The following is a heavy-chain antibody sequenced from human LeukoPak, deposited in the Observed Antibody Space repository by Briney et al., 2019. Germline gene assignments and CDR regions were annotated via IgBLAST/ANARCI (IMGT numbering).Heavy chain of an antibody. CDR2: MIHSGST. D-gene: IGHD6-13*01. J-gene: IGHJ4*02. CDR1: GGSFSGYS. V-gene: IGHV4-34*12. CDR3: VRSMVLIAAAGKGFDY. Sequence: SETLSLTCAVYGGSFSGYSWSWIRQPPGKGLEWIGEMIHSGSTNYNPSLKSRVTISVDTSKNQFSLKVSSVTAANTAVYYCVRSMVLIAAAGKGFDYWGQGTLVTVSS.